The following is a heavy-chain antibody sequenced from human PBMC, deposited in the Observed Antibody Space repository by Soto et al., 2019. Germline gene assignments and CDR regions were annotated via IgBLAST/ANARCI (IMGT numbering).Heavy chain of an antibody. V-gene: IGHV4-31*11. J-gene: IGHJ3*01. CDR3: ARARLRAVYAFDF. CDR1: GGSFSSYC. Sequence: SETLSLTCAVYGGSFSSYCWTWVRQHPGKGLEWIGYIYYNGNTYFSPSLKSRLTISIDTSKNQFSLKLSSVTAADTAMYYCARARLRAVYAFDFWGQATMVTVSS. CDR2: IYYNGNT. D-gene: IGHD4-17*01.